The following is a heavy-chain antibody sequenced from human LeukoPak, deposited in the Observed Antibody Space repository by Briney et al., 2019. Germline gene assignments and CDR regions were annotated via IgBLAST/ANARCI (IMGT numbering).Heavy chain of an antibody. CDR3: ARVRGAGSEYFHH. Sequence: PGGSLRLSCAASGFTFSTYSMNWVRQAPGTGLEWVSSITSRSSYTYYADSVKGRFTISRDNTKNSLYLQMNSLRAEDTAVYYCARVRGAGSEYFHHWGQGTLVTVSS. J-gene: IGHJ1*01. CDR1: GFTFSTYS. CDR2: ITSRSSYT. V-gene: IGHV3-21*01.